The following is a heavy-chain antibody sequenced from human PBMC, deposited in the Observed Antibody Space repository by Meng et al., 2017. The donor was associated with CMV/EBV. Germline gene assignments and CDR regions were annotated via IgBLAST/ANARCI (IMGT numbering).Heavy chain of an antibody. Sequence: ASVKVSCKASGYTFTGYYMHWVRQAPGQGLEWMGWINPNSGGTNYAQKFQGRVTMTRDTSISTAYMEPSRLRSDDTAVYYCARDTIYCSSTSCKSGGDAFDIWGQGTMVTVSS. J-gene: IGHJ3*02. D-gene: IGHD2-2*01. CDR2: INPNSGGT. CDR3: ARDTIYCSSTSCKSGGDAFDI. V-gene: IGHV1-2*02. CDR1: GYTFTGYY.